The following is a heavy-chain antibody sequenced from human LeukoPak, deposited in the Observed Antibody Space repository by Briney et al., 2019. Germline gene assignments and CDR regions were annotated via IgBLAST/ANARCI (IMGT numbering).Heavy chain of an antibody. V-gene: IGHV3-33*01. CDR1: GFTFSSYG. CDR2: IWYDGSNK. D-gene: IGHD3-10*01. CDR3: ARDRSITMVRGVTEYGMDV. J-gene: IGHJ6*02. Sequence: GGSLRLSCAASGFTFSSYGMHWVRQAPGKGLEWVAVIWYDGSNKYYADSVKGRFTISRDNSKSTLYLQMNSLRAEDTAVYYCARDRSITMVRGVTEYGMDVWGQGTTVTVSS.